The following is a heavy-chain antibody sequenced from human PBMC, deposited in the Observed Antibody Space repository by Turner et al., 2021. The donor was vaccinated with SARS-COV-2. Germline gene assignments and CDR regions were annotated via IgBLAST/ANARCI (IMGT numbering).Heavy chain of an antibody. Sequence: QVQLQQWGAGLFKPSETLSLTCAVYGGSFSGYSWSWIRQPPGKGLELIGEIIHSGSTNYNPSLKSRVTISLDTSKNQFSLKLSSVTAADTAVYYCARGHPYIAVAVSGFDPWGQGTLVTVSS. D-gene: IGHD6-19*01. CDR3: ARGHPYIAVAVSGFDP. CDR2: IIHSGST. V-gene: IGHV4-34*01. CDR1: GGSFSGYS. J-gene: IGHJ5*02.